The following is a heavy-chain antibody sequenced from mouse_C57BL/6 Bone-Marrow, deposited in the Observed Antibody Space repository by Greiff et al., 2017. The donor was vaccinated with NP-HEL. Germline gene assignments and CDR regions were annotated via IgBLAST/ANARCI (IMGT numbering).Heavy chain of an antibody. Sequence: QVQLQQSGPELVKPGASVKISCKASGYSFTSYYIHWVKQRPGQGLEWIGWIYPGSGNPKYNEKFKGKATLTADTSSRTAYMQLSSLTSEDSAVYYCARGRTAARLFDYWGQGTTLTVSS. CDR1: GYSFTSYY. J-gene: IGHJ2*01. V-gene: IGHV1-66*01. D-gene: IGHD6-1*01. CDR2: IYPGSGNP. CDR3: ARGRTAARLFDY.